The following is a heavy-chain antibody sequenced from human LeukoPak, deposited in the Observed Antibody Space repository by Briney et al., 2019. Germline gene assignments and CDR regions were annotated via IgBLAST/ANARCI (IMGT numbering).Heavy chain of an antibody. CDR2: IKQDGSEK. CDR1: GFTFSSYW. CDR3: ARSYGSGNFDY. D-gene: IGHD3-10*01. J-gene: IGHJ4*02. Sequence: GGSLRLSCAASGFTFSSYWMSWVRQAPGEGLEWVANIKQDGSEKYYVDSVKGRFTISRDNAKNSLYLQMNSLRAEDTAVYYCARSYGSGNFDYWGQGTLVTVSS. V-gene: IGHV3-7*01.